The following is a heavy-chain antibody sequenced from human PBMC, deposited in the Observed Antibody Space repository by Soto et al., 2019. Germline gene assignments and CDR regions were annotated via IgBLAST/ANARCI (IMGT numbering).Heavy chain of an antibody. CDR3: ARVPDF. J-gene: IGHJ4*02. CDR2: MYHSGST. V-gene: IGHV4-30-2*01. CDR1: GGSISSGGYS. Sequence: PSETLSLTCAVSGGSISSGGYSWSWVRQPPGKGLEWIGYMYHSGSTYYNPSLKSRVTISIDRSKNQFSLKLSSVTAADTAVYYSARVPDFWCQGTLVIGSA. D-gene: IGHD2-2*01.